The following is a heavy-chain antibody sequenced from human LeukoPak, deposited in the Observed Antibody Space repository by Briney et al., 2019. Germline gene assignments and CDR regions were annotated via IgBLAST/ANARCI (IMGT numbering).Heavy chain of an antibody. V-gene: IGHV4-39*07. CDR3: AREGGIAVARYMNV. J-gene: IGHJ6*03. Sequence: SETLSLTCTVSGGSISSSSYYWGWIRQPPGKGLEWIGTIYYSGSTYYNPSLKSRVTISLDTSKNQFSLKLSSVTAADTAVYYCAREGGIAVARYMNVWGKGTTVTVSS. D-gene: IGHD6-19*01. CDR1: GGSISSSSYY. CDR2: IYYSGST.